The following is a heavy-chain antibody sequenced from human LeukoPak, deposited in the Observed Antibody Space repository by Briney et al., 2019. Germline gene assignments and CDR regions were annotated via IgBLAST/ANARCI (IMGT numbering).Heavy chain of an antibody. V-gene: IGHV1-2*02. Sequence: ASVKVSCTVSGYTLTELSMHWVRQAPGQGLEWMGWINPNSGGTNYAQKFQGRVTMTRDTSISTAYMELSSLRSEDTAVYYCAREGLRYFDPYYFDYWGQGTLVTVSS. CDR3: AREGLRYFDPYYFDY. D-gene: IGHD3-9*01. CDR1: GYTLTELS. J-gene: IGHJ4*02. CDR2: INPNSGGT.